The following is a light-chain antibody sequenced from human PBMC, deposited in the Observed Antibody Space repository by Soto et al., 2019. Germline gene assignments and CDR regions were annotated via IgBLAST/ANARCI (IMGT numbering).Light chain of an antibody. V-gene: IGLV1-40*01. Sequence: QSVLTQPPAVSWAPGQRVTISCTGSISNIGAGYDVHWYQQLPGTAPKLLIYGNSNRPSGVPDRFSGSKSGTSASLAITGLQAEDEADYYCQSYDSSLSGRVVFGGGTKLTVL. CDR3: QSYDSSLSGRVV. CDR1: ISNIGAGYD. CDR2: GNS. J-gene: IGLJ2*01.